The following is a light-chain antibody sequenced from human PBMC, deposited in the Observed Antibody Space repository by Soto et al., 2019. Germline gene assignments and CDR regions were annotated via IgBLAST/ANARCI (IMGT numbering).Light chain of an antibody. CDR2: GAS. J-gene: IGKJ3*01. Sequence: EIVLTQSPGTLSLSPGEGATLSCRASQSVSSSYLAWYQQKPGQAPRLLIYGASSRATGIPDRFSGSGSGTDSTLTISRLEPEDFAVYHCQHYGSSPFTFGPGTKVDIK. V-gene: IGKV3-20*01. CDR3: QHYGSSPFT. CDR1: QSVSSSY.